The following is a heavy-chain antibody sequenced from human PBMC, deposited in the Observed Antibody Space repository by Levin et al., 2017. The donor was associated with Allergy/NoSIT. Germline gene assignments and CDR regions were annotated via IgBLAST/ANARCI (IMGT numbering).Heavy chain of an antibody. CDR3: ARGTYSSSSLWFDP. Sequence: SETLSLTCTVSGGSISSGGYYWSWIRQHPGKGLEWIGYIYYSGSTYYNPSLKSRVTISVDTSKNQFSLKLSSVTAADTAVYYCARGTYSSSSLWFDPWGQGTLVTVSS. V-gene: IGHV4-31*03. J-gene: IGHJ5*02. CDR2: IYYSGST. CDR1: GGSISSGGYY. D-gene: IGHD6-6*01.